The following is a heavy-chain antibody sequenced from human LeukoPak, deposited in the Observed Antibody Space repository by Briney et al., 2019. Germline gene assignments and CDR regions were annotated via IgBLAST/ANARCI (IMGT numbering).Heavy chain of an antibody. CDR3: ARVDRYYYDTRGGASDI. Sequence: GRSLRLSCAASGFTFSSYAMHWVRQAPGKGLEWVAVISYDGSNKYYADSVKGRFTISRDNSKNTLYLQMNSLRAEDTAVYYCARVDRYYYDTRGGASDIWGQGTMVTVSS. D-gene: IGHD3-22*01. J-gene: IGHJ3*02. CDR1: GFTFSSYA. CDR2: ISYDGSNK. V-gene: IGHV3-30-3*01.